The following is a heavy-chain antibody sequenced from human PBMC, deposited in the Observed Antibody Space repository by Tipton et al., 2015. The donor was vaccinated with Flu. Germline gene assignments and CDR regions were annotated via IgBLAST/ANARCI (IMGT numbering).Heavy chain of an antibody. CDR3: ARDLSGGTDVPLAFDV. D-gene: IGHD2-2*01. J-gene: IGHJ3*01. CDR1: GFPISSNY. V-gene: IGHV3-53*01. CDR2: IYSGGSA. Sequence: QLVQSGGGLIQPGGSLRLSCAASGFPISSNYMTWVRQAPGKGLEWVSVIYSGGSAYYADSVMGRFTISRDNSKNTLFLQMNSLRAEDTAVYYCARDLSGGTDVPLAFDVWGQGTMVTVSS.